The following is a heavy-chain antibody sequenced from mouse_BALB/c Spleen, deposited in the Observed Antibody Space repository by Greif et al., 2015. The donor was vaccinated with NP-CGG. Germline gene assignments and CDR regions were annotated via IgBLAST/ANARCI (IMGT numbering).Heavy chain of an antibody. V-gene: IGHV2-9*02. CDR2: IWAGGST. Sequence: QVQLKESGPGLVAPSQSLSITCTVSGFSLTSYGVHWVRQPPGKGLEWLGVIWAGGSTNYNSALMSRLSISKDNSKSQVFLKMNSLQTDDTAMYYCAGEGDYDYDGGDYYAMDYWGQGTSVTVSS. CDR1: GFSLTSYG. CDR3: AGEGDYDYDGGDYYAMDY. J-gene: IGHJ4*01. D-gene: IGHD2-4*01.